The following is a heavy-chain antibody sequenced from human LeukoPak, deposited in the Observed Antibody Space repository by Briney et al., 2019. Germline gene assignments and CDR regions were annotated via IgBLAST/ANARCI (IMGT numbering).Heavy chain of an antibody. V-gene: IGHV1-2*02. CDR3: ARFFCSGGSCYLLDY. D-gene: IGHD2-15*01. J-gene: IGHJ4*02. Sequence: ASVKVSCKASGYTFTSYDINWVRQAPAQGLEWMGWVNPNSGHTNYAQKFQGRVTMTRDTSISTAYMELSRLRSDDTAVYYCARFFCSGGSCYLLDYWGQGTLVTVSS. CDR1: GYTFTSYD. CDR2: VNPNSGHT.